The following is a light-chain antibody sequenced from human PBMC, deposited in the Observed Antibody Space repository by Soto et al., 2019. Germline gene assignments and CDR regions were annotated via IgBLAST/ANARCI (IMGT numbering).Light chain of an antibody. CDR3: QQYDNWPPCT. J-gene: IGKJ1*01. V-gene: IGKV3-15*01. Sequence: EKVMTRTPATLSVSPGEKATLSCGASQSVSSNLAWYQQKPGQAPRLLIYGASTRATGVPARFSGSGSGTEFALTIRGLQSEDFAVYYCQQYDNWPPCTFGQGTKGDIK. CDR1: QSVSSN. CDR2: GAS.